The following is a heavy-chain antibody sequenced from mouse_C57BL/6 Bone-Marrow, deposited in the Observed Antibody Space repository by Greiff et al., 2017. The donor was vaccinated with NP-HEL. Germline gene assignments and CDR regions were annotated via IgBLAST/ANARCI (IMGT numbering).Heavy chain of an antibody. CDR1: GYTFTEYT. CDR2: FYPGSGSI. D-gene: IGHD1-1*01. J-gene: IGHJ1*03. CDR3: ARHGDYFGSSYGYFDV. V-gene: IGHV1-62-2*01. Sequence: VKLQESGAELVKPGASVKLSCKASGYTFTEYTIHWVKQRSGQGLEWIGWFYPGSGSIKYNEKFKDNATLTADKSSSTVYMDLSRLSSEYSAVYFCARHGDYFGSSYGYFDVWGTGTTVTVSS.